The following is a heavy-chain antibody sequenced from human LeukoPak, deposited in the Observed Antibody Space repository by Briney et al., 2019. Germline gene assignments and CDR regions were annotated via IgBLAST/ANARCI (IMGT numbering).Heavy chain of an antibody. CDR3: ARRGGMAAIDF. CDR1: GYIFTNYW. D-gene: IGHD2-2*01. J-gene: IGHJ4*02. Sequence: GESLKISCKGSGYIFTNYWIGWARQMPGKGLEWMGIIYPGDSDTRYSPSFQGQVTISADESITTAYLQWGSLQASDSAKYYCARRGGMAAIDFWGQGTLVTVSS. V-gene: IGHV5-51*01. CDR2: IYPGDSDT.